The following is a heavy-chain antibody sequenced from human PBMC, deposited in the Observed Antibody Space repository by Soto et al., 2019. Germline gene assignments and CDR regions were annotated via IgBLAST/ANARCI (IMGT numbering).Heavy chain of an antibody. Sequence: GGSLRLSCAASGFTFSNAWMSWVRQAPWKGLEWVGRIKSKTDGGTTDYAAPVKGRFTISRDDSKNTLYLQMNSLKTEDTAVYYCTTYSITGTTVAFDIWGQGTMVTVSS. CDR1: GFTFSNAW. J-gene: IGHJ3*02. D-gene: IGHD1-7*01. CDR3: TTYSITGTTVAFDI. CDR2: IKSKTDGGTT. V-gene: IGHV3-15*01.